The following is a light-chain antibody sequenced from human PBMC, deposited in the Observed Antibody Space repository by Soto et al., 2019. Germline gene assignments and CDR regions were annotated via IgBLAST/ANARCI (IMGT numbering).Light chain of an antibody. CDR2: DVS. CDR3: SSYTTSNTRQIV. CDR1: SSDVGGYNY. V-gene: IGLV2-14*03. J-gene: IGLJ1*01. Sequence: QSVLTQPASVSVSPGQSIPISCTGTSSDVGGYNYVSWYQHHPGKAPKLMIYDVSNRPSGVSNRFSGSKSGNTASLTISGLQPEDEADYYCSSYTTSNTRQIVFGTGTKLTVL.